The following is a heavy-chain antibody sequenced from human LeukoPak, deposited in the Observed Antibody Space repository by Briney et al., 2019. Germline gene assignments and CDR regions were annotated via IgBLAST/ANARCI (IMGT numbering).Heavy chain of an antibody. CDR3: AREVTVTAPYYYYYGTDV. CDR2: IYYSGST. CDR1: GGSVSSGSYY. Sequence: PSETLSLTCTVSGGSVSSGSYYWSWIRQPPGKGLEWIGYIYYSGSTNYNPSLKSRVTISVDTSKNQFSLKLSSVTAADTAVYYCAREVTVTAPYYYYYGTDVWGKGTTVTVSS. D-gene: IGHD4-17*01. J-gene: IGHJ6*04. V-gene: IGHV4-61*01.